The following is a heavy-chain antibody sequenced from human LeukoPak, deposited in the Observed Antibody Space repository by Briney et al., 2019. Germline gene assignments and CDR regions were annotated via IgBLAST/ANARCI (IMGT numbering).Heavy chain of an antibody. J-gene: IGHJ4*02. V-gene: IGHV4-30-4*01. CDR2: IYYSGST. CDR1: GGSISSGDYY. D-gene: IGHD3-10*01. CDR3: ARVAYYYGSGSYKSYLPYFDY. Sequence: SQTLSLTCTVSGGSISSGDYYWSWIRQPPGKGLEWIGYIYYSGSTYYNPSLKSRVTISVDTSKNQFSLKLSSVTAADTAVYYCARVAYYYGSGSYKSYLPYFDYWVQGTLVTVSS.